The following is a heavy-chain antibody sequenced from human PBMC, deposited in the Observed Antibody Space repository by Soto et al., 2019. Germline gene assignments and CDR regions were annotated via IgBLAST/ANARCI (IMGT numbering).Heavy chain of an antibody. J-gene: IGHJ4*02. CDR2: TYYRSKWYN. V-gene: IGHV6-1*01. D-gene: IGHD3-10*01. CDR1: GDSVSSNSAA. Sequence: HSQTLSLTCAISGDSVSSNSAAWNWIRQSPSRGLEWLGRTYYRSKWYNDYAVSVKSRITINPDTSKNQFSLQLNSVTPEDTAVYYCARDVITMVRGVIIGGPFDYWGQGTLVTVSS. CDR3: ARDVITMVRGVIIGGPFDY.